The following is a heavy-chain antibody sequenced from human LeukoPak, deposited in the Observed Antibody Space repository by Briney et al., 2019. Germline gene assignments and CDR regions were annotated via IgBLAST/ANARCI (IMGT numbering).Heavy chain of an antibody. CDR3: ARPTPDAFDI. Sequence: KPSETLSLTCAVYGGSLSGYYWTWIRQSPGKGLEWIGQINHSGSTNYNPSLKSRVTISVDMSSNQFSLRLSSVTAADTAVYYCARPTPDAFDIWGQGTMVTVSS. CDR1: GGSLSGYY. CDR2: INHSGST. V-gene: IGHV4-34*01. J-gene: IGHJ3*02.